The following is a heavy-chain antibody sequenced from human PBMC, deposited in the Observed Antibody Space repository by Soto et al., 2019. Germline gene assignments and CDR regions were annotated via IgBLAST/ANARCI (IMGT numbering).Heavy chain of an antibody. D-gene: IGHD6-19*01. J-gene: IGHJ4*02. CDR2: IKEDGSEK. CDR1: GFTFSTYW. CDR3: VRFSILVSGRGRGAFFDS. Sequence: EVQLVESGGGLVQPGGSLRLSCAASGFTFSTYWMSWVRQVPGKGLAWVSNIKEDGSEKYYVDSVKGRFTISRDNAKNSVHLQMNSLRDEDTAVYYCVRFSILVSGRGRGAFFDSWGQGTPVTVSS. V-gene: IGHV3-7*03.